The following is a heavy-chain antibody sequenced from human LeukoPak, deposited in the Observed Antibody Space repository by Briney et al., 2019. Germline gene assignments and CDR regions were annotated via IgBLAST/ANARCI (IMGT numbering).Heavy chain of an antibody. CDR1: GFTFSSYA. Sequence: PGGSLRLSCAASGFTFSSYAMSWVRQAPGKGLEWVSAISGSGGSTYYADSVKGRFTISRDNSKNTLYLQMNSLRAEDTAVYYCAKDHHITMVRGVISAFDCWGQGTLVTVSS. CDR3: AKDHHITMVRGVISAFDC. D-gene: IGHD3-10*01. J-gene: IGHJ4*02. CDR2: ISGSGGST. V-gene: IGHV3-23*01.